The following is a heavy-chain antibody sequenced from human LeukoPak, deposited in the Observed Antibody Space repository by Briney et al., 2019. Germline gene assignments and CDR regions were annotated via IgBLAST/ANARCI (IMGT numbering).Heavy chain of an antibody. J-gene: IGHJ4*02. CDR3: ARVGCSGGTCYDY. CDR1: GFTFSSYS. D-gene: IGHD2-15*01. V-gene: IGHV3-21*01. Sequence: GGPLRLSCAASGFTFSSYSMYWVRQAPGKGLERVSFISSGSNYIYYIDSVKGRFTISRDNAKNSLYLQMNSLRVEDTAIYYCARVGCSGGTCYDYWGQGTLVTVSS. CDR2: ISSGSNYI.